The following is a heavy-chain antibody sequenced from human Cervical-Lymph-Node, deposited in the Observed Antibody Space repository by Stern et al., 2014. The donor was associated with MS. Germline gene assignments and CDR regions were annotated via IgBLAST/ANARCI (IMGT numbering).Heavy chain of an antibody. CDR1: GYTFTNFD. D-gene: IGHD3-10*01. J-gene: IGHJ6*02. CDR2: INPNGGKT. V-gene: IGHV1-8*01. Sequence: VESGAEGKKPGASEKVSCTASGYTFTNFDIHWVRQATGQGLESMGWINPNGGKTDYYQKFQARVTMTRNTSISTAYLQLSSLRSEDTAVYYCATRYGSGTYSSYSGLDVWGQGTTVTVS. CDR3: ATRYGSGTYSSYSGLDV.